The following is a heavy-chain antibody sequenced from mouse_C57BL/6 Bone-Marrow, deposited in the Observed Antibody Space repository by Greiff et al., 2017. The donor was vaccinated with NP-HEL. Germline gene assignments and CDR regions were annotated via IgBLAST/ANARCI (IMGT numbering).Heavy chain of an antibody. CDR2: LGPSDSYT. J-gene: IGHJ1*03. CDR3: ARESYWYFDV. V-gene: IGHV1-50*01. Sequence: QMQLKQPGAELVKPGASVKLSCKASGYTFTSYWMPWVKPRPGQGLEWIGALGPSDSYTNYNQKVKGKATLTVDTSSSTAYMQLSSLTSEDSAVYYCARESYWYFDVWGTGTTVTVSS. CDR1: GYTFTSYW.